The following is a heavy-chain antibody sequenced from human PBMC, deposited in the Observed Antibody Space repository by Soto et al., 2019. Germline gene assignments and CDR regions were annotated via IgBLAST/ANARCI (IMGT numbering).Heavy chain of an antibody. J-gene: IGHJ4*02. V-gene: IGHV4-31*03. CDR2: IYYSGST. Sequence: QVQLQESGPGLVKPSQTLSLTCTVSGGSINSGGYYWSWIRQHPGKGLEWIGYIYYSGSTYYNPSLESRFTISIDTSKNQFSLRLSSVTAADTAVYYCTRQRDGYNYRYFDYWGQGTLVTVSS. CDR1: GGSINSGGYY. D-gene: IGHD5-12*01. CDR3: TRQRDGYNYRYFDY.